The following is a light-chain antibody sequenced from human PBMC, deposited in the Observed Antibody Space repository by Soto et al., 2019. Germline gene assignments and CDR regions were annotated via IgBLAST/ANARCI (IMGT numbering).Light chain of an antibody. CDR3: CSYAGTYTRV. V-gene: IGLV2-11*01. Sequence: QSALTQPRSVSGSPGQSVTISCTGTSSDVGGSNYVSWYQHHPGKAPKLMIYDVSKRPSGVPDRFSGSKSGNTASLTISGLQADDEADYYCCSYAGTYTRVFGGGTKVTVL. J-gene: IGLJ2*01. CDR1: SSDVGGSNY. CDR2: DVS.